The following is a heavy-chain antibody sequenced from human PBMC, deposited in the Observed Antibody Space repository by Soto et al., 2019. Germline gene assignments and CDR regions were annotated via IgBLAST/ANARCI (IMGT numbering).Heavy chain of an antibody. V-gene: IGHV1-18*01. CDR3: ARDGTYYDILTGPPDAFDI. J-gene: IGHJ3*02. CDR1: GYTFTSYG. Sequence: ASVKVSCKASGYTFTSYGISWVRRAPGQGLEWMGWISAYNGNTNYAQKLQGRVTMTTDTSTSTAYMELRSLRSDDTAVYYCARDGTYYDILTGPPDAFDIWGQGTMVTVSS. D-gene: IGHD3-9*01. CDR2: ISAYNGNT.